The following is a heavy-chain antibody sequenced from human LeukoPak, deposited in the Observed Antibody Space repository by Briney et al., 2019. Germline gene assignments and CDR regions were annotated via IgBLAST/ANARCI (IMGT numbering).Heavy chain of an antibody. CDR3: ARDLGGDYQVNGWFDP. V-gene: IGHV1-69*16. Sequence: GASVKVSCKASGGTFSSYTISWVRQAPGQGLEWMGGIIPILGIANYAQKFQGRVTITADESTSTAYMELSSLRSEDTAVYYCARDLGGDYQVNGWFDPWGQGTLVTVSS. CDR1: GGTFSSYT. CDR2: IIPILGIA. D-gene: IGHD4-17*01. J-gene: IGHJ5*02.